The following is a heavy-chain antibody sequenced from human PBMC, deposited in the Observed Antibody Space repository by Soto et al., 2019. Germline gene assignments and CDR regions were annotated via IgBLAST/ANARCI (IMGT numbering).Heavy chain of an antibody. CDR2: ISYDGSNK. CDR3: AKDGGNWGLTGYYYYYYYMDV. Sequence: QVQLVESGGGVVQPGRSLRLSCAASGFTFSSYGMHWVRQAPGKGLEWVAVISYDGSNKYYADSVTGRFTISRDNSKNTLYLQMNSLRAEDTAVYYCAKDGGNWGLTGYYYYYYYMDVWGKGTTVTVSS. CDR1: GFTFSSYG. D-gene: IGHD7-27*01. V-gene: IGHV3-30*18. J-gene: IGHJ6*03.